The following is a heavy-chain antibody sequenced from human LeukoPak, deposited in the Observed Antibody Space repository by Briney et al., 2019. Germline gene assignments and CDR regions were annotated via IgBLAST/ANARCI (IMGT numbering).Heavy chain of an antibody. J-gene: IGHJ4*02. D-gene: IGHD6-13*01. CDR2: INWNGGST. Sequence: GGSLRLSCAASGFTFDDYGMSWARQAPGKGLEWVSGINWNGGSTGYADSVKGRFTISRDNAKNSLYLQMNSLRAEDTALYYCARGGGDSSSWYFDYWGQGTLVTVSS. V-gene: IGHV3-20*04. CDR1: GFTFDDYG. CDR3: ARGGGDSSSWYFDY.